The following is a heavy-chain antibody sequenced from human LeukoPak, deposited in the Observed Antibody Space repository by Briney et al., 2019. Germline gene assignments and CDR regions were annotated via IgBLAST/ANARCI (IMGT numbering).Heavy chain of an antibody. CDR2: IYRSGST. CDR3: AALGGGS. D-gene: IGHD3-10*01. CDR1: GGSISSGSSY. V-gene: IGHV4-61*02. Sequence: SQTLSLTCTVSGGSISSGSSYLSWIRQPAGKGLEWIGRIYRSGSTNYNPSLKSRVTILLDTSKNQFSLKLPSVTAADTAVYYCAALGGGSWGQGTLVTVSS. J-gene: IGHJ5*02.